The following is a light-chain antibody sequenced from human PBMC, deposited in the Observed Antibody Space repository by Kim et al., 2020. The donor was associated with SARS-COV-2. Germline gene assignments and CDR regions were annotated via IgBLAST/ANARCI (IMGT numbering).Light chain of an antibody. CDR3: QKSYSTPRT. Sequence: ASVGDRVTITCRASQSISSYLKWYQKKPGKAPKLLIYAASSLKSGVPSRFSGSGAGTDGTLTISSLQPEDFATYYCQKSYSTPRTFGQGTKVDIK. CDR1: QSISSY. V-gene: IGKV1-39*01. J-gene: IGKJ1*01. CDR2: AAS.